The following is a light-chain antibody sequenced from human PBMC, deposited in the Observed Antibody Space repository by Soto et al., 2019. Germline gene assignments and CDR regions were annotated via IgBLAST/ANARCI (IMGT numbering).Light chain of an antibody. CDR3: QHYQSYLWT. CDR1: QSISFW. Sequence: DIQMTQSPSTLSASLGDRVTITCRANQSISFWLAWYQQKPGKAPKVLIYKASTLESGVPSRFSGSGSGTEFTLTINGLQPDDFATYYCQHYQSYLWTFGQGTKVDIK. J-gene: IGKJ1*01. V-gene: IGKV1-5*03. CDR2: KAS.